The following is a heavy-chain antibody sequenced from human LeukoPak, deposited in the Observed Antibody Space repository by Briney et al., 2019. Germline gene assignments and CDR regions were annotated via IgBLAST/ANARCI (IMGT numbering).Heavy chain of an antibody. CDR2: IIPIFGIA. V-gene: IGHV1-69*04. CDR1: GGTFSSYA. Sequence: SVKVSCKASGGTFSSYAISWVRQAPGQGLEWMGRIIPIFGIANYAQKFQGRGTITADKSTSTAYMELSSLRSEDTAVYYCARSEAGTTSDYWGQGALVTVSS. D-gene: IGHD1-1*01. CDR3: ARSEAGTTSDY. J-gene: IGHJ4*02.